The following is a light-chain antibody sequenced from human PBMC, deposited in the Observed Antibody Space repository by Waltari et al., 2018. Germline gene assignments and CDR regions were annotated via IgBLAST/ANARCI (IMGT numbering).Light chain of an antibody. J-gene: IGLJ1*01. V-gene: IGLV1-40*01. CDR3: QSYDSSLSRV. Sequence: WYQQLPGTAPKRRIDDNSNRPSGVPDRFSGSKSGTSASLAITGLQAEDEADYYCQSYDSSLSRVVGTGTTVIVL. CDR2: DNS.